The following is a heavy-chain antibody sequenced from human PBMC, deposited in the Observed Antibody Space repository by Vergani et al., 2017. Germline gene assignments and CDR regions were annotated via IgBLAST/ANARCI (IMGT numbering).Heavy chain of an antibody. V-gene: IGHV1-3*01. J-gene: IGHJ5*02. CDR2: INAGNGNT. D-gene: IGHD3-10*01. CDR3: AGVLLWFGVFDP. CDR1: GYTFTSYA. Sequence: QVQLVPSGAEVKKPGASVKVSCKASGYTFTSYAMHWVRQAPGQRLEWMGWINAGNGNTKYSQKFQGRVTITRDTSASTAYMELSSLRSEDTAVYYCAGVLLWFGVFDPWGQGTLVTVSS.